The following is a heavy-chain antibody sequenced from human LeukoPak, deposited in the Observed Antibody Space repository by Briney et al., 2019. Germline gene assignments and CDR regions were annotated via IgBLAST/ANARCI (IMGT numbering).Heavy chain of an antibody. V-gene: IGHV3-33*01. CDR3: ARDRGSSWYGYNWFDP. CDR2: IWYDGSNK. J-gene: IGHJ5*02. D-gene: IGHD6-13*01. Sequence: GRSLRLSCAVSGFTFSSYGMHWVRQAPGKGLEWVAVIWYDGSNKYYADSVKGRFTISRDNSKNTLYLQMNSLRAEDTVVYYCARDRGSSWYGYNWFDPWGQGTLVTVSS. CDR1: GFTFSSYG.